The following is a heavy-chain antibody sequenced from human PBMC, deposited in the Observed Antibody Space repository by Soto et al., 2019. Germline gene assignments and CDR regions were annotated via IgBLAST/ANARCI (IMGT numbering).Heavy chain of an antibody. Sequence: QVQLVQSGAEVKKPGYSVKVSCKSSGGTFSNYGFSWVRQAPGQGLECMGVIVPIFGAEHPQKFQGRVTITANESTNTGFMELRVLRSLDTAVYYCARGGRDYEGSGYYQGHVWGQGTTVTVSS. CDR2: IVPIFGA. CDR3: ARGGRDYEGSGYYQGHV. CDR1: GGTFSNYG. J-gene: IGHJ6*02. D-gene: IGHD3-22*01. V-gene: IGHV1-69*12.